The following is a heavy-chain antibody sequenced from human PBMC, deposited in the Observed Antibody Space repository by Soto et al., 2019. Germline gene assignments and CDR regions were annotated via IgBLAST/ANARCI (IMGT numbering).Heavy chain of an antibody. CDR2: IYYSGST. Sequence: SETLSLTCTVSGGSISSYYWSWIRQPPGKGLEWIGYIYYSGSTNYNPSLKSRVTISVDTSKNQFSLKLSPVTSAATAVYYCADRYAANLDPWAQGPLVPVSS. D-gene: IGHD2-8*01. V-gene: IGHV4-59*08. J-gene: IGHJ5*02. CDR3: ADRYAANLDP. CDR1: GGSISSYY.